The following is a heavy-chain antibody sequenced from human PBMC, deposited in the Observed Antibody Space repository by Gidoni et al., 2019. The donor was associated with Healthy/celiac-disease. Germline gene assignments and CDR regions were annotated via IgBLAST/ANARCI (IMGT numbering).Heavy chain of an antibody. V-gene: IGHV3-33*01. D-gene: IGHD6-13*01. J-gene: IGHJ4*02. CDR3: AREVAAAAAAGGYFDY. CDR2: IWYDGSNK. CDR1: GFTFSSYG. Sequence: QVQLVESGGGVVQPGRSLRLSCVASGFTFSSYGMHWVRQAPGKGLEWVAVIWYDGSNKYYADSVKGRFTISRDNSKNTLYLQMNSLRAEDTAVYYCAREVAAAAAAGGYFDYWGQGTLVTVST.